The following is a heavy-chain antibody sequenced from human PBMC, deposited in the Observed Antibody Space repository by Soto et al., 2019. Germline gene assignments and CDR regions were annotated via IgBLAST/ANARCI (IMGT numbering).Heavy chain of an antibody. J-gene: IGHJ4*02. D-gene: IGHD3-10*01. V-gene: IGHV3-33*01. Sequence: GGSLRLSCAASGLTFSTYVMHWVRQAPGKGLEWVAVIWYDGGYKYSEDSVKGRFTISRDNSKNTLYLQMNNLRADDTAVYYCARDHRGDSLDYWGQGALVTVSS. CDR3: ARDHRGDSLDY. CDR2: IWYDGGYK. CDR1: GLTFSTYV.